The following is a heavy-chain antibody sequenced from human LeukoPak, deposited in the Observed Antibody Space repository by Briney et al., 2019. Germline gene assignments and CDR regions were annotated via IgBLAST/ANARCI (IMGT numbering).Heavy chain of an antibody. V-gene: IGHV3-9*01. CDR1: GYNVDDYA. D-gene: IGHD2-15*01. CDR2: IRWDRGAV. J-gene: IGHJ4*02. Sequence: GGSLRLSCALSGYNVDDYAVHCVRQPPEKGLVWVSHIRWDRGAVGYAGSVKGRFTMARDSAKTSVYLQMNSLRPEDTALYYCARGIDSSGTYSGWGFHLRYWGQGTQATVSS. CDR3: ARGIDSSGTYSGWGFHLRY.